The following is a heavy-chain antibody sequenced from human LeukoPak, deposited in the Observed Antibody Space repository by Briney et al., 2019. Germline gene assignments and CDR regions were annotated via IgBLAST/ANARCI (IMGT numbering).Heavy chain of an antibody. CDR3: AKMSIAAAGRDY. J-gene: IGHJ4*02. D-gene: IGHD6-13*01. V-gene: IGHV3-11*06. CDR1: GFTFSDFY. CDR2: ISGSSSYT. Sequence: GGSLRLSCAASGFTFSDFYMNWIRQAPGKGLEWVSYISGSSSYTNYADSVKGRFTVSRDNADNSLYLQMNSLRAEDTAVYYCAKMSIAAAGRDYWGQGTLVTVSS.